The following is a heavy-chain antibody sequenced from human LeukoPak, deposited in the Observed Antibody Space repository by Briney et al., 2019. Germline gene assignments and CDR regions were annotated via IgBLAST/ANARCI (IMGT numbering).Heavy chain of an antibody. D-gene: IGHD3-9*01. CDR2: IYYSGST. Sequence: SETLSLTCTVSGGSISSSSYYWGWIRQPPGKGLEWIGSIYYSGSTYYNPSLKSRATISVDTSKNQFSLKLSSVTAADTAVYYXAXXXXXSSTSCSYYDILTGYSFDYWGQGTLVTVSS. CDR1: GGSISSSSYY. CDR3: AXXXXXSSTSCSYYDILTGYSFDY. V-gene: IGHV4-39*01. J-gene: IGHJ4*02.